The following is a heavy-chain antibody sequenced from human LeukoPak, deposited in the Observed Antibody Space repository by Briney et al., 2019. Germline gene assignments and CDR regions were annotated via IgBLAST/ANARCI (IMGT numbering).Heavy chain of an antibody. J-gene: IGHJ5*02. CDR2: ISSSSSYT. CDR1: GFTFSDYY. Sequence: GGSLRLSCAASGFTFSDYYMSWIRQAPGKGLEWVSYISSSSSYTNYADPVKGRFTISRDNAKNSLYLQMNSLRAEDTAVYYCARDGAAAAGTFWFDPWGQGTLVTVSS. D-gene: IGHD6-13*01. CDR3: ARDGAAAAGTFWFDP. V-gene: IGHV3-11*06.